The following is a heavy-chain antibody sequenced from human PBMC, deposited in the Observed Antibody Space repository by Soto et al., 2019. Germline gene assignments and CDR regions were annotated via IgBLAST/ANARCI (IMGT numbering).Heavy chain of an antibody. CDR2: ISYDGSNK. V-gene: IGHV3-30*18. D-gene: IGHD4-17*01. CDR3: AKDMSGDYGPPSYY. Sequence: QVQLVESGGGVVQPGRSLRLSCAASGFTFSSYGMHWVRQAPGKGLEWVAVISYDGSNKHYADSVKVRFTISRDNYKNTLYMQMNGMRAEDTAVFYCAKDMSGDYGPPSYYLGQGTLVTVGS. J-gene: IGHJ4*02. CDR1: GFTFSSYG.